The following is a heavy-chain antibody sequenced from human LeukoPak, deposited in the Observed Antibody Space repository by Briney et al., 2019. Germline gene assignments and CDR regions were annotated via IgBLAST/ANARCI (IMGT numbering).Heavy chain of an antibody. CDR3: ARADYYDTPLNYYGMDV. V-gene: IGHV3-30*04. Sequence: PGGSLRLSCAASGFTFSSYAMHGVRQAPGKGLEWVAVISYDGSNKYYADSVKGRFTISRDNSKNTLYLQMNSLRAEDTAVYYCARADYYDTPLNYYGMDVWGQGTTVTVSS. J-gene: IGHJ6*02. D-gene: IGHD3-22*01. CDR2: ISYDGSNK. CDR1: GFTFSSYA.